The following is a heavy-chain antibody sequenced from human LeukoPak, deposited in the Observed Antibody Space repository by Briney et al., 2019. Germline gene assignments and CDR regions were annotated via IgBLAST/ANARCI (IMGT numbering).Heavy chain of an antibody. J-gene: IGHJ4*02. Sequence: QPGGSLRLSCAASGLTFSRFAMSWVRQAPGKGLEWVSTISGSGDTTYYADSVKGRFTISRDNLKNTLYVQMNSLRVEDTAVYYCAKGHRAHGTGFDYWGQGTLVIVSS. V-gene: IGHV3-23*01. CDR1: GLTFSRFA. D-gene: IGHD1-1*01. CDR2: ISGSGDTT. CDR3: AKGHRAHGTGFDY.